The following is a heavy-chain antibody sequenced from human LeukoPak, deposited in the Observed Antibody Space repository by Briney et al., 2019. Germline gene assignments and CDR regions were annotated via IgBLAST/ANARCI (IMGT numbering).Heavy chain of an antibody. CDR2: INHSGST. CDR3: ASYYYDSSGYYYPAAFDI. V-gene: IGHV4-34*01. J-gene: IGHJ3*02. D-gene: IGHD3-22*01. Sequence: SETLSLTCAVYGGSFSGYYWSWIRQPPGKGLEWIGEINHSGSTNYNPSLKSRLTISVDTSKNQFSLKLSSVTAADTAVYYCASYYYDSSGYYYPAAFDIWGQGTMVTVSS. CDR1: GGSFSGYY.